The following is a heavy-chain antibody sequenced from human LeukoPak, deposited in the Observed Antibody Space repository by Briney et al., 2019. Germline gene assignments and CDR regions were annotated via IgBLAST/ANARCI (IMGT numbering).Heavy chain of an antibody. CDR1: GFTFSSYS. CDR2: ISSSSTSI. CDR3: ARDVDPPPTVYFDY. V-gene: IGHV3-48*01. Sequence: PSGGSLRLSCAAPGFTFSSYSLNWVRQAPGKGLEWVSYISSSSTSIYYADSVKGRFTISRDNAKNSLYLQMNSLRAEDTAVYYCARDVDPPPTVYFDYWGQGTLVTVSS. J-gene: IGHJ4*02. D-gene: IGHD4-11*01.